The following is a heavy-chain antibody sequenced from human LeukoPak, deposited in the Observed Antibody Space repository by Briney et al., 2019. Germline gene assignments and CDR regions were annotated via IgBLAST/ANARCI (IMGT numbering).Heavy chain of an antibody. Sequence: SETLSLTCTVSGGSISSYYWSWIRQPPGKGLEWIGYIYYSGSTNYNPSLKSRVTISVDTSKNQFSLKLSSVAAADTAVYYCARERATTVTKDAFDIWGQGTMVTVSS. D-gene: IGHD4-17*01. V-gene: IGHV4-59*01. CDR2: IYYSGST. J-gene: IGHJ3*02. CDR1: GGSISSYY. CDR3: ARERATTVTKDAFDI.